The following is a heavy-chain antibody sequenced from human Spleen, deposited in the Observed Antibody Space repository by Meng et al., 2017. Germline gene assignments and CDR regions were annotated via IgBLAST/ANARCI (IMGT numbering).Heavy chain of an antibody. J-gene: IGHJ4*02. CDR2: INHSGST. Sequence: QVHLQQWGEGLLKPSEALSLTCVVSGGSFSYYYWSWIRQPPGKGLEWIGEINHSGSTNYNPSLESRATISVDTSQNNLSLKLSSVTAADSAVYYCARGPTTMAHDFDYWGQGTLVTVSS. CDR1: GGSFSYYY. CDR3: ARGPTTMAHDFDY. D-gene: IGHD4-11*01. V-gene: IGHV4-34*01.